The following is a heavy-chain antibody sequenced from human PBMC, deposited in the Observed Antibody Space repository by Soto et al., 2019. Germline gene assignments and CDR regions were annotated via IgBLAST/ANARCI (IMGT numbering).Heavy chain of an antibody. CDR1: GYTFTGYY. CDR3: AREMVIAAAGPDAFDI. V-gene: IGHV1-2*02. CDR2: INPNSGGT. D-gene: IGHD6-13*01. Sequence: QVQLVQSGAEVKKPGASVKVSCKASGYTFTGYYMHWVRQAPGQGLEWMGWINPNSGGTNYAQKFQGRVTMTRDTSISTAYMELSRLRSDDTAVYYCAREMVIAAAGPDAFDIWGQGTMVTVSS. J-gene: IGHJ3*02.